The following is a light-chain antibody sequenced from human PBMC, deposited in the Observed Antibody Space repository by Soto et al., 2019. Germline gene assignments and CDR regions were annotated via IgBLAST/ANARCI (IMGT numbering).Light chain of an antibody. CDR3: QQYGGSPRT. Sequence: TQSPSTLSASVGDTVTITCRASQSISSNFLAWYQQKRGQAPRLLIHGASNRATGIPDRFSGSGSGTDFTLTITRLEPEDFAVYYCQQYGGSPRTFGQGTKVEVK. J-gene: IGKJ1*01. CDR1: QSISSNF. V-gene: IGKV3-20*01. CDR2: GAS.